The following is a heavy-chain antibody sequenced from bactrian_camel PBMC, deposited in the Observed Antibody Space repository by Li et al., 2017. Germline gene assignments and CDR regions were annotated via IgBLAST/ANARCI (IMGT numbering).Heavy chain of an antibody. CDR3: AAVPRGLGTWGDDDRTY. CDR2: TSNDITT. D-gene: IGHD5*01. V-gene: IGHV3S63*01. CDR1: GFAVDASD. Sequence: HVQLVESGGGSVQAGGSLRLSCTASGFAVDASDMGWYRRAPGNECEMVSTTSNDITTYYLNSVKGRFTISRDNAKPSVYLQMNSLKPEDTGMYYCAAVPRGLGTWGDDDRTYWGQGTQVTVS. J-gene: IGHJ4*01.